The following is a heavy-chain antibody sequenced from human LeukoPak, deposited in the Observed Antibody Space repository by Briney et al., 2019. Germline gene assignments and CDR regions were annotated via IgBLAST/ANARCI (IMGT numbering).Heavy chain of an antibody. CDR2: ISSSGSTI. CDR1: GFTFSSYE. J-gene: IGHJ3*02. Sequence: GESLKISCAASGFTFSSYEMNWVRQAPGKGLEWVSYISSSGSTIYYADSVKGRFTISRDNAKNSLYLQMNSLRAEDTAVYYCARDRYCSGGSCYSLDAFDIWGQGTMVTVSS. D-gene: IGHD2-15*01. CDR3: ARDRYCSGGSCYSLDAFDI. V-gene: IGHV3-48*03.